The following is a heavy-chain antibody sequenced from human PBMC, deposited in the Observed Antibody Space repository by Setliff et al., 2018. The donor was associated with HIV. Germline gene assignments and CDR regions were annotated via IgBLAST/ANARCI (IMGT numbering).Heavy chain of an antibody. J-gene: IGHJ4*02. V-gene: IGHV6-1*01. CDR2: TYYRSEWKN. Sequence: SQTLSLTCVISGDSVSSTSGAWTWIRQSPSGGLEWLGRTYYRSEWKNDYAVSLKSRITVNADTSKNQFSLHLKSVTPEDSAVYYCAGGTWFDGLESWSQGSLVTVSS. D-gene: IGHD3-9*01. CDR1: GDSVSSTSGA. CDR3: AGGTWFDGLES.